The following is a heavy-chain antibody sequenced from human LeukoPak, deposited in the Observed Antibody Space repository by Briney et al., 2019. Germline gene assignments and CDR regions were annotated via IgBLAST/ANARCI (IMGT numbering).Heavy chain of an antibody. Sequence: SVKVSCKASGGTFSSYAISWVRQAPGQGLEWMGGIIPIFGTANYAQKFQGRVTITTDESTSTAYMELSSLRSEDTAVYYCARGNGDQVGAAYYFDYWGQGTLVTVSS. V-gene: IGHV1-69*05. CDR3: ARGNGDQVGAAYYFDY. CDR2: IIPIFGTA. CDR1: GGTFSSYA. D-gene: IGHD1-26*01. J-gene: IGHJ4*02.